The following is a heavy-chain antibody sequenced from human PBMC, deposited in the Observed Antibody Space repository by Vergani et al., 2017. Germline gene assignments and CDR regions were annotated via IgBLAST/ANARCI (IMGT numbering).Heavy chain of an antibody. J-gene: IGHJ5*02. CDR1: GFSLSTSGMC. CDR3: ALIRLEDGYNYWVDP. CDR2: IDWDDDK. Sequence: QVTLRESGPALVKPTQTLTLTCTFSGFSLSTSGMCVSWIRQPPGKALEWLARIDWDDDKYYSTTLKTSLTISKDTSKNQVVLTMTNMDPVDTATYYCALIRLEDGYNYWVDPWGQGTLVTVSA. V-gene: IGHV2-70*15. D-gene: IGHD5-24*01.